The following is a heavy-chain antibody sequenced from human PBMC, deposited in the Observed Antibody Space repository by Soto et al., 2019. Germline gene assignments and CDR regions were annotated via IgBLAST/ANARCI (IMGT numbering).Heavy chain of an antibody. CDR1: GFTFSSYG. CDR2: IWYDGSNK. D-gene: IGHD3-10*01. Sequence: GGSLRLSCAASGFTFSSYGMHWVRQAPGKGLEWVAVIWYDGSNKYYADSVKGRFTISRDNSKNTLYLQMNSLRAEDTAVYYCARGFAVYYFDYWGQGTLVTVSS. J-gene: IGHJ4*02. CDR3: ARGFAVYYFDY. V-gene: IGHV3-33*01.